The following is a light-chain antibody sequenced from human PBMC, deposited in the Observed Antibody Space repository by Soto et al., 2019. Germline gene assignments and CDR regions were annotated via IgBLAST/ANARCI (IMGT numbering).Light chain of an antibody. CDR2: EVS. J-gene: IGLJ1*01. CDR3: SSYAGSNNLVV. V-gene: IGLV2-8*01. Sequence: QSALTQPPSASGSPGQSVTISCTGTSSDVGGYNYVSWYQQHPGKAPKLMIYEVSKRPSGVPDRLSGSKSGNTASLTVSGLQAEDEADYYCSSYAGSNNLVVFGTGTKLTVL. CDR1: SSDVGGYNY.